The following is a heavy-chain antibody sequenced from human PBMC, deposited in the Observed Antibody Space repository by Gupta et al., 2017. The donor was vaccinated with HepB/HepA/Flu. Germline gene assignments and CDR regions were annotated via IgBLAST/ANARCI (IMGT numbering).Heavy chain of an antibody. V-gene: IGHV3-73*02. J-gene: IGHJ6*03. D-gene: IGHD3-3*01. CDR2: VRSEANSYAT. Sequence: EVQLVESGGGLVQPGGSLKLSCAASGFTFSGSAFHWFRQASGKGLEWVGRVRSEANSYATSYAASVKGRFTISRDDSKNTAYLQMNSLKTEDTAVYFCTKTRSGRRSSYSYYYMDVWGKGTTVTVSS. CDR1: GFTFSGSA. CDR3: TKTRSGRRSSYSYYYMDV.